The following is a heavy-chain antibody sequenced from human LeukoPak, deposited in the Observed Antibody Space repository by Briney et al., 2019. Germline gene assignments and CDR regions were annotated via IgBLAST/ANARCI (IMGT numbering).Heavy chain of an antibody. D-gene: IGHD3-3*01. V-gene: IGHV3-7*04. Sequence: PSETLSLTCAVYGGSFSGYYWSWIRQAPGKGLEWVANIKEDGSEKYYVDSVKGRFTISRDNAKNSLYLQMNSLRAEDTAVYYCTTEYDFWSGYYTGMERYYFDYWGQGTLVTVSS. CDR2: IKEDGSEK. CDR3: TTEYDFWSGYYTGMERYYFDY. CDR1: GGSFSGYY. J-gene: IGHJ4*02.